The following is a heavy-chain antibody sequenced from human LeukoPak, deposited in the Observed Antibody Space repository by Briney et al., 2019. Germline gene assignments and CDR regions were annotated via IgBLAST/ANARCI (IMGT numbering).Heavy chain of an antibody. CDR2: ISGSGGST. J-gene: IGHJ3*01. Sequence: GGSLRLSCAASGFTFSSYAMSWVRQAPGKGLEWVSAISGSGGSTYYADSVKGRFTISRDNAKNSLYLQMNSLRAEDTAVYYCARERNTAIVTAFDVWGQGTMVTVSS. CDR3: ARERNTAIVTAFDV. V-gene: IGHV3-23*01. D-gene: IGHD5-18*01. CDR1: GFTFSSYA.